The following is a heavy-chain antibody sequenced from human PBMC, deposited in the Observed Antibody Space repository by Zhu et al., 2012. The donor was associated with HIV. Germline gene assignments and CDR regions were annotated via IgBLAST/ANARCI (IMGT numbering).Heavy chain of an antibody. CDR1: GGSFSGYY. CDR2: INHSGST. V-gene: IGHV4-34*01. CDR3: ARIIKLEGSKGWLVRDPLIGFDY. J-gene: IGHJ4*02. D-gene: IGHD6-19*01. Sequence: QVQLQQWGAGLLKPSETLSLTCAVYGGSFSGYYWSWIRQPPGKGLEWIGEINHSGSTNYNPSLKSRVTISVDTSKNQFSLKLSSVTAADTAVYYCARIIKLEGSKGWLVRDPLIGFDYWGQGTLVTVSS.